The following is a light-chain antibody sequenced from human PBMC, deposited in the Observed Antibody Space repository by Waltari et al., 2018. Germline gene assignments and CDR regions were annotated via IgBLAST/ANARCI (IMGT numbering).Light chain of an antibody. Sequence: QSALTQPASVSGSPGQSITISCTGTSSAIGAYNFVSWYQKHPGKAPKVMIYAVNNRPSGVSSRFSGSKSGNTASLTISGLQAEDEADYYCSSYTTGSTRYVFGSGTKVTVL. J-gene: IGLJ1*01. CDR2: AVN. V-gene: IGLV2-14*03. CDR1: SSAIGAYNF. CDR3: SSYTTGSTRYV.